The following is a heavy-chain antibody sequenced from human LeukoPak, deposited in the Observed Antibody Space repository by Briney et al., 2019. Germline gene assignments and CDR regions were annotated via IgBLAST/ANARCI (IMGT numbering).Heavy chain of an antibody. Sequence: ASVKVSCKASGYTFTGYYMHWVRQAPGQGLEWMGWINPNSGGTNYAQKFQGRVTMTRDTSISTACMELSRLRSDDTAVYYCARDLTFPPSGNYDILTGYYANYFDYWGQGTLVTVSS. CDR2: INPNSGGT. CDR3: ARDLTFPPSGNYDILTGYYANYFDY. D-gene: IGHD3-9*01. CDR1: GYTFTGYY. V-gene: IGHV1-2*02. J-gene: IGHJ4*02.